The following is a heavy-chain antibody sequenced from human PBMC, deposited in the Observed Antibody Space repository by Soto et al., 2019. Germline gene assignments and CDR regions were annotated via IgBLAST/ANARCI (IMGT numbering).Heavy chain of an antibody. Sequence: EVQLVESGGGLVQPGGSLRLSCAASGFTFSSYWMHWVRQAPGKGLVWVSRINSDGSNTGYADSVKGRFTISRGNAKNTLYLQMNGLRAEDTAVYYCAKQFDYWGQGTLVTVSS. CDR1: GFTFSSYW. CDR2: INSDGSNT. V-gene: IGHV3-74*01. J-gene: IGHJ4*02. CDR3: AKQFDY.